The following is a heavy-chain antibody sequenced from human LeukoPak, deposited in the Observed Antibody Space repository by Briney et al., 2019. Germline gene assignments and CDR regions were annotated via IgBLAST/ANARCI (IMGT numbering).Heavy chain of an antibody. CDR2: ISYDGSNK. Sequence: GGSLRLSCAASGFTFSSYAMHWVRQAPGKGLEWVAVISYDGSNKYYADSVKGRFTISRDNSKNTLYLQMNSLRAEDTAVYYCARGRGEWELPHFDYWGQGTLVTVSS. CDR3: ARGRGEWELPHFDY. D-gene: IGHD1-26*01. V-gene: IGHV3-30-3*01. J-gene: IGHJ4*02. CDR1: GFTFSSYA.